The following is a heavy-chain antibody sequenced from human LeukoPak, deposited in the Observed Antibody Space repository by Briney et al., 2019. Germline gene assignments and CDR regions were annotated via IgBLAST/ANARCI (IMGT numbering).Heavy chain of an antibody. CDR2: IYSGGST. D-gene: IGHD4-17*01. V-gene: IGHV3-53*01. CDR3: AREDYNDSGCYFDL. Sequence: GGSLRLSCAASGFTVSSNYMSWVRQAPGKGLEWVSVIYSGGSTYYADSVKGRFTISRDNSKNTLYLQMNSLRAEDTAVYFCAREDYNDSGCYFDLRGRGTLVTVPS. CDR1: GFTVSSNY. J-gene: IGHJ2*01.